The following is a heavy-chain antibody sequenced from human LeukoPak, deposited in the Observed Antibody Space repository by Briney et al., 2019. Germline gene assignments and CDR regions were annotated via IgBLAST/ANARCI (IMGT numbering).Heavy chain of an antibody. V-gene: IGHV3-23*01. CDR3: ARARAYSGYD. D-gene: IGHD5-12*01. Sequence: GGSLRLSCAASGFTFTGYAMSWVRQAPGKGLEWVSAISGSGGSTYYADSVKGRFTISRDNSKNTLYLQMNSLRAEDTAVYYCARARAYSGYDWGQGTLVTVSS. CDR2: ISGSGGST. CDR1: GFTFTGYA. J-gene: IGHJ4*02.